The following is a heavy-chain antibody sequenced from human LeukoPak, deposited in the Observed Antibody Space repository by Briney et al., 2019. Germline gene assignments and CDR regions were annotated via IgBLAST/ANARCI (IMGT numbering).Heavy chain of an antibody. CDR3: AKLEYWVRY. V-gene: IGHV4-39*02. D-gene: IGHD2/OR15-2a*01. Sequence: SETLSLTCNVSGGSVSRSNYYWAWIRQPPGKGLKWIATINHGGGSHENPSLKSRVTISVDTSKNNFSLKLSSVTAADTAVYYCAKLEYWVRYWGRGTLVTVSS. J-gene: IGHJ4*02. CDR2: INHGGGS. CDR1: GGSVSRSNYY.